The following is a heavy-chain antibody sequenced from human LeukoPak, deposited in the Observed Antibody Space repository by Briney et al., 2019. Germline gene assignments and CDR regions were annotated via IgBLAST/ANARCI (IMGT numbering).Heavy chain of an antibody. J-gene: IGHJ3*02. V-gene: IGHV4-59*12. Sequence: SEALSLTCTVSGGSISNYYWSWIRQPPGKGLEGIGYIHYSGRTSYNPSLKSRVTISEDTSKNQFSLKLSSVTAADTAVYYCARGSLVLRFLEWLSQEAFDIWGQGTMVTVSS. CDR1: GGSISNYY. CDR3: ARGSLVLRFLEWLSQEAFDI. D-gene: IGHD3-3*01. CDR2: IHYSGRT.